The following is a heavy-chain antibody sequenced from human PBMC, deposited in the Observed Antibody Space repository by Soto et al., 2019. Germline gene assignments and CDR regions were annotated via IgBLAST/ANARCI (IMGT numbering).Heavy chain of an antibody. CDR1: GFTFGDYA. CDR2: IRSKAYGGTT. J-gene: IGHJ6*02. Sequence: LRLSCTGSGFTFGDYAMSWSRQAPGKGLEWVGVIRSKAYGGTTDYAASVKGRFTILRDDSKSIAYLQMSSLQTEDTGVYYCTKYTHVSRYSYFGMDVWGHGTTVTVYS. V-gene: IGHV3-49*03. D-gene: IGHD3-3*01. CDR3: TKYTHVSRYSYFGMDV.